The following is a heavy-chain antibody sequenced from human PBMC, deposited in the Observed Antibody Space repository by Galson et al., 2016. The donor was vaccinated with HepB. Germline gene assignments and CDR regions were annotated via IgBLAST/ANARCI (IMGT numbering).Heavy chain of an antibody. Sequence: SVKVSCKASGYTFTDYYMHWVQQAPGQGLEWMGWINPNSGGTNYAQKFQGRVTMTRDTSISTAYMELSRLRSDDTAVYYCARDRYYDSSGHFAFDIWGQGTMVTVSS. CDR2: INPNSGGT. J-gene: IGHJ3*02. CDR3: ARDRYYDSSGHFAFDI. CDR1: GYTFTDYY. D-gene: IGHD3-22*01. V-gene: IGHV1-2*02.